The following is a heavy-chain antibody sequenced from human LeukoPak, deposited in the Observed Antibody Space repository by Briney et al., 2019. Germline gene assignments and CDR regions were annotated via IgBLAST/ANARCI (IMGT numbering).Heavy chain of an antibody. CDR3: ARGRISTRPYYFDY. J-gene: IGHJ4*02. Sequence: PSETLSLTCTVSGGSVTSATYYWSWIRQPPGKGLEWIGYIYYSGNTNYNPSLKSRVTISVDTSKNQFSLKLSSVTAADTAVYYCARGRISTRPYYFDYWGQGTLVTVSS. CDR2: IYYSGNT. CDR1: GGSVTSATYY. D-gene: IGHD2-2*01. V-gene: IGHV4-61*01.